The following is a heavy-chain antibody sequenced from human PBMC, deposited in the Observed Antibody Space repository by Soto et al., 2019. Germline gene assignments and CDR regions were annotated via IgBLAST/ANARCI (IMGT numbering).Heavy chain of an antibody. Sequence: QVQLVESGGGVVQPGRSLRLSCAASGFTFSSYGMHWVRQAPGKGLEWVAGIWYDGRNKYYADSVKGRFTISRDNSKNTLYLQMNSLSAEDTAVYYCARDPGGGVFCDCYYYCGMDVWGQGTTVTVSS. CDR3: ARDPGGGVFCDCYYYCGMDV. D-gene: IGHD2-8*02. V-gene: IGHV3-33*01. CDR2: IWYDGRNK. CDR1: GFTFSSYG. J-gene: IGHJ6*02.